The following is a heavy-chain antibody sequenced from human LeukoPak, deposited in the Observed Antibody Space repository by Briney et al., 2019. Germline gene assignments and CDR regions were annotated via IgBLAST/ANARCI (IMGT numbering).Heavy chain of an antibody. V-gene: IGHV4-34*01. CDR1: GGSFRGYY. CDR3: ARNWGPSIAAARRRQNPLDV. Sequence: PSQTLSLTCAVYGGSFRGYYWSWIRQPPAKGLEWVGEINHSGSTNYNPSLKCRVTIPVHTPKYQFSLKLSSVTAADTAVYYCARNWGPSIAAARRRQNPLDVWGRGTTDSVSS. CDR2: INHSGST. D-gene: IGHD6-13*01. J-gene: IGHJ6*02.